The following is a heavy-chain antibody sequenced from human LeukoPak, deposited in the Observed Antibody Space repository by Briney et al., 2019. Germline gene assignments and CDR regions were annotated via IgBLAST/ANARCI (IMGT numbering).Heavy chain of an antibody. V-gene: IGHV2-5*02. CDR2: IYWDDDK. J-gene: IGHJ4*02. CDR1: GVSLSTSGVG. Sequence: SGPTLVNPTQTLTLTCTFSGVSLSTSGVGVGWIRQPPGKALEWLALIYWDDDKRYSPSLKSRLTITKDTSKNQVVLTMTNMDPVDTATYYCAHYSGYDLYSSGWYVYWGQGTLVTVSS. D-gene: IGHD6-19*01. CDR3: AHYSGYDLYSSGWYVY.